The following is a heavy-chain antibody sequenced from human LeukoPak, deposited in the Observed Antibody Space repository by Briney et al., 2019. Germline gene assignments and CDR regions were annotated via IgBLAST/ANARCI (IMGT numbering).Heavy chain of an antibody. V-gene: IGHV3-23*01. CDR1: GFTFSSYA. D-gene: IGHD1-7*01. Sequence: PGGSLRLSCAASGFTFSSYAMSWVRQAPGKGLEWVSAISGSGGSTYYADSVKGRFTISRDNAKNSLYLQMNSLRAEDTAVYYCARDHEDLFGLAGTLPFDYWGQGTLVTVSS. CDR2: ISGSGGST. CDR3: ARDHEDLFGLAGTLPFDY. J-gene: IGHJ4*02.